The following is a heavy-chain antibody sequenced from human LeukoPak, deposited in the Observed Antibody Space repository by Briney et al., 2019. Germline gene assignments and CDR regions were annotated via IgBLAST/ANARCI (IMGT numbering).Heavy chain of an antibody. Sequence: GGSLRLSCAASGFAFSNFAMSWVRQAPGKGLEWVSTISGSGTNTYYSGSVKGRFTISRDNSKNTLYLQMNSLRAEDTAVYYCAKDVLAAAGYYFDYWGQGTLVTVSS. J-gene: IGHJ4*02. CDR1: GFAFSNFA. V-gene: IGHV3-23*01. CDR2: ISGSGTNT. D-gene: IGHD6-13*01. CDR3: AKDVLAAAGYYFDY.